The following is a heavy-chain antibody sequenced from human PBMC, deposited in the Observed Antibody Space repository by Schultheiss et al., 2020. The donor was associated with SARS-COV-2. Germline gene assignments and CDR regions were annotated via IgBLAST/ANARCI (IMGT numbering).Heavy chain of an antibody. V-gene: IGHV3-9*01. J-gene: IGHJ3*02. CDR1: GFTFDDYA. CDR3: ARTVVMIALDAFDI. CDR2: ISWNSGSI. Sequence: SLKISCAASGFTFDDYAMHWVRQAPGKGLEWVSGISWNSGSIGYADSVKGRFTISRDNAKNSVDLQMNSLRAEDTAVYYCARTVVMIALDAFDIWGQGTMVTVSS. D-gene: IGHD2-21*01.